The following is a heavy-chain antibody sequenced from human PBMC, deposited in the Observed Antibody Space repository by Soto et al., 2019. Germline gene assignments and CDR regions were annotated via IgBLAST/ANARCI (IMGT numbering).Heavy chain of an antibody. CDR1: GFTFSSYA. CDR3: ARQLERRGGVDY. CDR2: ISYDGSNK. J-gene: IGHJ4*02. D-gene: IGHD1-1*01. Sequence: QVQLVESGGGVVQPGRSLRLSCAASGFTFSSYAMHWVRQAPGKGLEWVAVISYDGSNKYYADSVKGRFTISRDNSKNTLYLQMNSLRAEDTAVYYCARQLERRGGVDYWGQGTLVTVSS. V-gene: IGHV3-30-3*01.